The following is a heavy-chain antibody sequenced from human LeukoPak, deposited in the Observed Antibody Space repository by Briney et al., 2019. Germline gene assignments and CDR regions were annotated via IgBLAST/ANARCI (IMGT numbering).Heavy chain of an antibody. D-gene: IGHD1-26*01. CDR3: ARQSLGASGLDH. CDR2: APHDRSSP. J-gene: IGHJ4*02. V-gene: IGHV3-30*03. CDR1: RFRFNSHH. Sequence: PGGSLRLSCAVSRFRFNSHHMHWVRQAPNKGLEWVAVAPHDRSSPSHAASVNGRFTISRDNSKDTLFLHMDSLRVDDTAIYYCARQSLGASGLDHWGQGVLVTVSS.